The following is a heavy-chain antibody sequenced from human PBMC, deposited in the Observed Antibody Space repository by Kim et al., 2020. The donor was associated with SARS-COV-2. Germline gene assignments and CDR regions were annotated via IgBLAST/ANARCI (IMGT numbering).Heavy chain of an antibody. CDR3: ARHSLDWGVRGVIIPDFFDY. V-gene: IGHV4-39*01. CDR1: GGSISSSSYY. J-gene: IGHJ4*02. D-gene: IGHD3-10*01. CDR2: IYYSGST. Sequence: SETLSLTCTVSGGSISSSSYYWGWIRQPPGKGLEWIGSIYYSGSTYYNPSLKSRVTISVDTSKNQFSLKLSSVTAADTAVYYCARHSLDWGVRGVIIPDFFDYWGQGTLVTVSS.